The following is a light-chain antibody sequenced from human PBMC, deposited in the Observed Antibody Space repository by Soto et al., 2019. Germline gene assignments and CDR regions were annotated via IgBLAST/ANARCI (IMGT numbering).Light chain of an antibody. V-gene: IGKV3-11*01. CDR2: DAS. Sequence: EIVLTQSPATLSLSPGERATLSCRASQTISSFLAWYQQKPGQAPRVLIYDASSRATGIPARFSGSGSGTEFTLTISSLEPEDFAVYYCQQRSDWPRTFGQGTRLEIK. J-gene: IGKJ5*01. CDR3: QQRSDWPRT. CDR1: QTISSF.